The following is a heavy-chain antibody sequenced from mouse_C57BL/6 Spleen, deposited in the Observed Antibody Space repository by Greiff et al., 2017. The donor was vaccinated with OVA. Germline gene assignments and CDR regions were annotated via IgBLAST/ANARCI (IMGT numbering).Heavy chain of an antibody. CDR2: IHPNSGST. CDR3: ADECGNSYNWYFDV. CDR1: GYTFTSYW. Sequence: VQLQQPGAELVKPGASVKLSCKASGYTFTSYWMHWVKQRPGQGLEWIGMIHPNSGSTNYNEKFKSKATLTVDKSSSTAYMQLSSLTSEDSAVYYCADECGNSYNWYFDVWGTGTTVTVSS. J-gene: IGHJ1*03. V-gene: IGHV1-64*01. D-gene: IGHD1-1*01.